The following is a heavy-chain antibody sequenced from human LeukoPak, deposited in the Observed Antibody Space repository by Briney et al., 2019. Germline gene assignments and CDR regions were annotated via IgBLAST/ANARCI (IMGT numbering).Heavy chain of an antibody. CDR3: ARTNSRGAFDI. V-gene: IGHV3-21*01. J-gene: IGHJ3*02. CDR1: GFTFSSYG. D-gene: IGHD6-13*01. CDR2: ISSSSSYI. Sequence: PGGSLRLSCAASGFTFSSYGMHWVRQAPGKGLEWVSSISSSSSYIYYADSVKGRFTISRDNAKNSLYLQMNSLRAEDTAVYYCARTNSRGAFDIWGQGTMVTVSS.